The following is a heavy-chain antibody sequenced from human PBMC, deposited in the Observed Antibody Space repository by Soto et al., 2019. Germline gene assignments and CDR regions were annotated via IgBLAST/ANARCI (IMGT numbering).Heavy chain of an antibody. CDR2: ISYDGSNK. CDR3: ASEVVPAAPFDY. Sequence: GGSLRLSCAASGFTFSSYAMHWVRQAPGKGLEWVAVISYDGSNKYYADSVKGRFTISRDNSKNTLYLQMNSLRAEDTAVYYCASEVVPAAPFDYWGQGTLVTVSS. J-gene: IGHJ4*02. CDR1: GFTFSSYA. V-gene: IGHV3-30-3*01. D-gene: IGHD2-2*01.